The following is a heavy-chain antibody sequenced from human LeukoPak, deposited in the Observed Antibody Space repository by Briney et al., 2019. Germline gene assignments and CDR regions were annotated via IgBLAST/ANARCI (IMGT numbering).Heavy chain of an antibody. CDR2: IYISGST. Sequence: GGSLRLSCAASGFTVSSNYMSWVRQAPGKGLEWVSAIYISGSTYYADSVKGRFTISRDNAKNSLYLQMNSLRAEDTAVYYCARDYGGSSPFDYWGQGTLVTVSS. D-gene: IGHD4-23*01. V-gene: IGHV3-66*01. CDR1: GFTVSSNY. J-gene: IGHJ4*02. CDR3: ARDYGGSSPFDY.